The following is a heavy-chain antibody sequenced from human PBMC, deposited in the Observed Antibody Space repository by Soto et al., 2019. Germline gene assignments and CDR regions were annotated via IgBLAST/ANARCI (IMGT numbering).Heavy chain of an antibody. D-gene: IGHD3-3*01. CDR1: GFMFRTYG. Sequence: GGSLRLSCAASGFMFRTYGMHWVRQAPGKGLEWVAVISYDGTNIYYADSVKGRFTISRDNSKNTLYLQMDSLRAEDTAVYYCARDVESETVIWSGSYNHYWGQGTRVTVSS. CDR2: ISYDGTNI. V-gene: IGHV3-33*05. CDR3: ARDVESETVIWSGSYNHY. J-gene: IGHJ4*02.